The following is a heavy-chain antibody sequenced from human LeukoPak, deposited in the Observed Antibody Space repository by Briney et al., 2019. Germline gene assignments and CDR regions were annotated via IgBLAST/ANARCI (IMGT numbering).Heavy chain of an antibody. J-gene: IGHJ4*02. D-gene: IGHD3-10*01. V-gene: IGHV3-48*03. CDR1: GFTFSSYE. Sequence: GGSLRLSCAASGFTFSSYEMNWVRQAPGKGLEWVSYISSSGSTIYYADSVKGRFTISRDNAKNSLYLQMNSLRAEDTAVYYCARGGVRGVIANYWGQGTLVTVSS. CDR2: ISSSGSTI. CDR3: ARGGVRGVIANY.